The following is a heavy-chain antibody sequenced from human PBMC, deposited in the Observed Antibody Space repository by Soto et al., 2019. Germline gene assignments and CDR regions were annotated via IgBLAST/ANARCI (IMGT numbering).Heavy chain of an antibody. Sequence: QVQLVQSGAEVKKPGASVKVSCKASGYIFINYYMHWVRQAPGQGLEWMGIINPSGGSTRHAQKCQGRVTVTRDTSTSTVYMELSSLRSEDTAVYYCARDLVASDYWGQGTLVTVSS. V-gene: IGHV1-46*01. J-gene: IGHJ4*02. CDR1: GYIFINYY. D-gene: IGHD5-12*01. CDR2: INPSGGST. CDR3: ARDLVASDY.